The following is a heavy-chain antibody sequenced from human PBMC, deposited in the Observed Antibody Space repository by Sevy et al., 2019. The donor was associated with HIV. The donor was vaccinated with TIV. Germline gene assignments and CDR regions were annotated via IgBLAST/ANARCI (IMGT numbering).Heavy chain of an antibody. V-gene: IGHV3-30*02. CDR3: AKDVSVEVVAAKDYYYGMDV. CDR2: IRYDGSNK. CDR1: GFTFSSYG. Sequence: GGSLRLSCAASGFTFSSYGMHWVRRAPGKGLEWVAFIRYDGSNKDYADSVKGRFTISRDNSKNTLYLQMNSLRAEDTAVYYCAKDVSVEVVAAKDYYYGMDVWGQGTTVTVSS. D-gene: IGHD2-15*01. J-gene: IGHJ6*02.